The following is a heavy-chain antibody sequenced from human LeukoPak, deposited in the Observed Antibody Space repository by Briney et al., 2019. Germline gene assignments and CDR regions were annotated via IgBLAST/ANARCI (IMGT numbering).Heavy chain of an antibody. J-gene: IGHJ4*02. CDR2: ISYDGSNK. D-gene: IGHD6-19*01. CDR1: GFTFSSYG. Sequence: GGSLRLSCAASGFTFSSYGMHWVRQAPGKGLEWVAVISYDGSNKYYADSAKGRFTISRDNSKNTLYLQMNSLRAEDTAVYYCARVIPLGIAVAGTFDYWGQGTLVTVSS. V-gene: IGHV3-30*03. CDR3: ARVIPLGIAVAGTFDY.